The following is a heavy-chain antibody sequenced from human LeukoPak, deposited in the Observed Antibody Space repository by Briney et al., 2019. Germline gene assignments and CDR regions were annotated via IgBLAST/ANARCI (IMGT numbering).Heavy chain of an antibody. D-gene: IGHD3-10*01. V-gene: IGHV3-30*18. CDR2: ISYGGSNK. CDR3: AKKVRFGDIVDY. J-gene: IGHJ4*02. CDR1: GFTFSSYG. Sequence: PGGSLRLSCAASGFTFSSYGMHWVRQAPGKGLEWVAVISYGGSNKYYADSVKGRFTISRDNSKNTLYLQMNSLRAEDTAVYYCAKKVRFGDIVDYWGQGTLVTVSS.